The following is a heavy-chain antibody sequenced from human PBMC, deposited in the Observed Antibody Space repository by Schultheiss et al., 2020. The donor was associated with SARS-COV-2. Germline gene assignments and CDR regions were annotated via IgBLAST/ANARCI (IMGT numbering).Heavy chain of an antibody. CDR2: INHSGST. CDR1: GGSFSGYY. Sequence: SETLSLTCAVYGGSFSGYYWSWIRQPPGKGLEWIGEINHSGSTNYNPSFKSRVTISVDTSKNQFSLKLSSVTAADTAVYYCARDRVRFWYFDLWGRGTLVTVSS. CDR3: ARDRVRFWYFDL. D-gene: IGHD3-3*01. V-gene: IGHV4-34*01. J-gene: IGHJ2*01.